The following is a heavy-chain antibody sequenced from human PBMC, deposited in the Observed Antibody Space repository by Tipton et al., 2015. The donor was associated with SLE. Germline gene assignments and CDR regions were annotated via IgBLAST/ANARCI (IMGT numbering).Heavy chain of an antibody. Sequence: SLRISCAASGFTFSSYSMNWVRQAPGKGLEWVSSISSSSSYIYYADSVKGRFTISRDNAKNSLYLQMNSLRAEDTAVYYCARAEDSSSWYTPYYYYMDAWGKGTTVTVSS. D-gene: IGHD6-13*01. J-gene: IGHJ6*03. CDR1: GFTFSSYS. V-gene: IGHV3-21*01. CDR3: ARAEDSSSWYTPYYYYMDA. CDR2: ISSSSSYI.